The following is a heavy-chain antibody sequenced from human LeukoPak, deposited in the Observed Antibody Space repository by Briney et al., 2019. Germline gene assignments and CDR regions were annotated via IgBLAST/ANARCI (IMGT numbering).Heavy chain of an antibody. Sequence: SETLSLTCTVSGGSVSSGSYYWSWIRQPPGKGLEWIGEIYHSGSTNYNPSLKSRVTISVDKSKNQFSLKLSSVTAADTAVYYCARETGGVTAFDYWGQGTLVTVSS. D-gene: IGHD3-16*01. CDR1: GGSVSSGSYY. CDR2: IYHSGST. CDR3: ARETGGVTAFDY. V-gene: IGHV4-61*01. J-gene: IGHJ4*02.